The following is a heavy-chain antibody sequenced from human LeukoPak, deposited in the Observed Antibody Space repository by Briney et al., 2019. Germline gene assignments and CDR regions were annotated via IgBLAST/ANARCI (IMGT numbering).Heavy chain of an antibody. CDR1: GGTFSSYA. V-gene: IGHV1-69*05. Sequence: SVKVSCKASGGTFSSYAISWVRQAPGQGLEWMGGIIPIFGTANYAQKFQGRVTITTDESTSTAYMELSSLRSEDTAVYYCARGGGELLSDYFDYWGQGTLVTVSS. CDR3: ARGGGELLSDYFDY. J-gene: IGHJ4*02. D-gene: IGHD3-10*01. CDR2: IIPIFGTA.